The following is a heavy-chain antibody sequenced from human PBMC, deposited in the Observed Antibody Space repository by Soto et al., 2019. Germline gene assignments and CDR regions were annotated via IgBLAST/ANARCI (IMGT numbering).Heavy chain of an antibody. V-gene: IGHV3-66*01. J-gene: IGHJ4*02. Sequence: GGSLRLSCAASGFTVNNNYMSWVRRAPGKGLEWVSMISRSGNTYYADSVKGRFTISRDSSKNTVYLQMNDLRADDTAVYYCAKSRVTAISTKNDYWGQGTLVTVSS. CDR2: ISRSGNT. CDR1: GFTVNNNY. D-gene: IGHD2-21*02. CDR3: AKSRVTAISTKNDY.